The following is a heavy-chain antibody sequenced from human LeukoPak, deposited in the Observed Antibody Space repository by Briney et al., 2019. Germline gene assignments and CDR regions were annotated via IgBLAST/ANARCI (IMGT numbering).Heavy chain of an antibody. CDR1: GGTFSSYA. CDR2: IIPILGIA. V-gene: IGHV1-69*04. D-gene: IGHD1-1*01. CDR3: AAVFGYNWNDVPREDYFDY. Sequence: SVKVSCKASGGTFSSYAISWVRQAPGQGLEWMGRIIPILGIANYAQKFQGRVTITADKSTSTAYMELSSLRSEDTAVYYCAAVFGYNWNDVPREDYFDYWGQGTLVTVSS. J-gene: IGHJ4*02.